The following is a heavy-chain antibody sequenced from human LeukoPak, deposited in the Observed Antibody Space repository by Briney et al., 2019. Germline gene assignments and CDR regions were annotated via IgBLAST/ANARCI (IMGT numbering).Heavy chain of an antibody. J-gene: IGHJ4*02. Sequence: ASVKVSCKASGYTFTGYYMHWVRQAPGQGLEWMGWINPNSGGTNYAQKFQGRVTMTRDTSISTAYMELSRLRSDDTAVYYCARGGIKYSSSSGLDYWGQGTLVTVSS. V-gene: IGHV1-2*02. CDR2: INPNSGGT. CDR1: GYTFTGYY. CDR3: ARGGIKYSSSSGLDY. D-gene: IGHD6-6*01.